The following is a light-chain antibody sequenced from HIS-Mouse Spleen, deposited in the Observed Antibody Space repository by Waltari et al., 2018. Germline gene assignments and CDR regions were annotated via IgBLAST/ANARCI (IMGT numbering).Light chain of an antibody. CDR3: YSTDSSGNHRV. Sequence: SHELTQPPSVSVSPGQTARIPCSGDALPKKYAYWYQQKSGQAPVLVIYEDSKRPSGIPERFSGSSSGTMATLTISGAQVEDEADYYCYSTDSSGNHRVFGGGTKLTVL. CDR2: EDS. CDR1: ALPKKY. J-gene: IGLJ2*01. V-gene: IGLV3-10*01.